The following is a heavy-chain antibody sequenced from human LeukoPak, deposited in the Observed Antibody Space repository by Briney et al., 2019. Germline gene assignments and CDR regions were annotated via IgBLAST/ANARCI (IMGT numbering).Heavy chain of an antibody. V-gene: IGHV1-3*01. CDR3: ARDRLDYGGNSVYDY. CDR1: GYAFTSYA. J-gene: IGHJ4*02. Sequence: GASVKVSCKAPGYAFTSYAMHWVRQAPGQRLEWMGWINAGNGNTKYSQKFQGRVTITRDTSASTAYMELSSLRSEDTAVYYCARDRLDYGGNSVYDYWGQGTLVTVSS. D-gene: IGHD4-23*01. CDR2: INAGNGNT.